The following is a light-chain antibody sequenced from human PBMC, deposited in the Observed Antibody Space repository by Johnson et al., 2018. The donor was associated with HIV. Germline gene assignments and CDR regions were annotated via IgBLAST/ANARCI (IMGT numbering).Light chain of an antibody. Sequence: HSVLTQPPSVSAAPGQKVTISCSGSISNIGDNFVSWYQQFPGTAPKLLIYENNRRPSGIPDRFSGSKSGTSATLGITGLQTGDEAEYYCETWDSSLSGGVLVTETKVTVL. CDR3: ETWDSSLSGGV. CDR1: ISNIGDNF. J-gene: IGLJ1*01. CDR2: ENN. V-gene: IGLV1-51*02.